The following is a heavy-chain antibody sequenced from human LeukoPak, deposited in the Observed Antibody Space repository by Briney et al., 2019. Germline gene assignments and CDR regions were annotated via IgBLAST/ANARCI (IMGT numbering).Heavy chain of an antibody. CDR2: IYYSGRT. D-gene: IGHD3-22*01. CDR3: ARGPSWWYDSSGYSYYFDY. Sequence: SQTLSLTCTVSGGSISSGGYYWSWIRQHPGRGLKWIGYIYYSGRTYYNPSLKSRVTISVDTSKNQFSLKLSSVTAADTAVYYCARGPSWWYDSSGYSYYFDYWGQGTLVTVSS. V-gene: IGHV4-31*03. J-gene: IGHJ4*02. CDR1: GGSISSGGYY.